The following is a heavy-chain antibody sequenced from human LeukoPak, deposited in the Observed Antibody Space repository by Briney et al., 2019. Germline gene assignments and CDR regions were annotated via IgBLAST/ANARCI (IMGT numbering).Heavy chain of an antibody. CDR2: IRYDGSNK. Sequence: GGSLRLSCAASGFTFSSYGMHWVHQAPGKGLEWVAFIRYDGSNKYYADSVKGRFTISRDNSKNTLYLQMNSLRAEDTAVYYCAKEEWELPFNYWGQGTLVTVSS. D-gene: IGHD1-26*01. V-gene: IGHV3-30*02. J-gene: IGHJ4*02. CDR3: AKEEWELPFNY. CDR1: GFTFSSYG.